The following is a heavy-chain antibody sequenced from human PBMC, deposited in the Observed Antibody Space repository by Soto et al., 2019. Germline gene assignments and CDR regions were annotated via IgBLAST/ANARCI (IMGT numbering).Heavy chain of an antibody. CDR3: ARGTIRQLPKLDY. CDR1: GGSFSGYY. Sequence: PSETLSLTCAVYGGSFSGYYWSWIRQPPGKGLEWIGEINHSGSTNYNPSLKSRVTISVDTSKNQFSLKLSSVTAVDTAVYYCARGTIRQLPKLDYWGQGTLVTVSS. CDR2: INHSGST. J-gene: IGHJ4*02. V-gene: IGHV4-34*01. D-gene: IGHD1-1*01.